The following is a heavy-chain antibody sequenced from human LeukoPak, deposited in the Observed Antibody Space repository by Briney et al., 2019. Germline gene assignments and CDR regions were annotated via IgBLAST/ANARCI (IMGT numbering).Heavy chain of an antibody. D-gene: IGHD3-22*01. J-gene: IGHJ3*02. Sequence: SETLSLTCAVYGGSFSGYYWSWIRQPPGKGLEWIGEINHSGSTNYNPSLKSRVTISVDTSKNQFSLKLSSVTAADTAVYYCARGRGLGDSSGYYYVKAFDIWGQGTMVTVSS. CDR2: INHSGST. CDR1: GGSFSGYY. V-gene: IGHV4-34*01. CDR3: ARGRGLGDSSGYYYVKAFDI.